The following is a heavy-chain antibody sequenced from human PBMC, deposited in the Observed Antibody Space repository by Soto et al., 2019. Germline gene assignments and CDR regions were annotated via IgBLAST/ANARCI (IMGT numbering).Heavy chain of an antibody. CDR3: TNSGSPY. V-gene: IGHV3-72*01. J-gene: IGHJ4*02. CDR1: GFTFSDHY. D-gene: IGHD1-26*01. Sequence: GGSLRLSCAASGFTFSDHYMDWVRQAPGKGLEWVGRTRNKANSYTTEYAASVKGRFTISRDDSKNSLYLQMNSLKTEDTAVYYCTNSGSPYWGQGTLVTVSS. CDR2: TRNKANSYTT.